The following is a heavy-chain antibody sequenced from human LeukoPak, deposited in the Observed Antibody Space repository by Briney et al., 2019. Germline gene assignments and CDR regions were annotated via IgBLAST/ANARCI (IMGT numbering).Heavy chain of an antibody. CDR2: IIPIFGTA. V-gene: IGHV1-69*13. CDR3: ARDSDDSSGYYAPFDY. Sequence: SVKVSCKASGGTFSSCAISWVRQAPGQGLEWMGGIIPIFGTANYAQKFQGRVTITADESTSTAYMELSSLRSEDTAVYYCARDSDDSSGYYAPFDYWGQGTLVTVSS. CDR1: GGTFSSCA. D-gene: IGHD3-22*01. J-gene: IGHJ4*02.